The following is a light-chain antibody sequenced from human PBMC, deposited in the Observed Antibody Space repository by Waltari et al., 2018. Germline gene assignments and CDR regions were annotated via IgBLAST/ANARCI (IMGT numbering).Light chain of an antibody. CDR1: SSHIGRAI. CDR2: ANS. J-gene: IGLJ2*01. Sequence: QPVLTQPPSVSGTPGQRVSIPCSGSSSHIGRAIVNWYPQPPGTAPKLVLFANSQRPSGVPDRYSGSKAGTSASLAISGLQSEDEADYYCEARDDSLDDVVFGGGTKLTVL. CDR3: EARDDSLDDVV. V-gene: IGLV1-44*01.